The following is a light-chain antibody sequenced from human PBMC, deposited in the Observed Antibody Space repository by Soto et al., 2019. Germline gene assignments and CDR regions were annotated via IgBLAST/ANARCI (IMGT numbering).Light chain of an antibody. CDR1: STDVGDNKF. CDR2: EDT. Sequence: QSALTQPASVSASPGQSITISCTGISTDVGDNKFVSWYQVHPGKAPKLMIYEDTYRPPGVSNRFSASKSGNTASLTISGVQLEDESDYYCSSYTRANTGVFGGGTKLTVL. V-gene: IGLV2-14*03. J-gene: IGLJ3*02. CDR3: SSYTRANTGV.